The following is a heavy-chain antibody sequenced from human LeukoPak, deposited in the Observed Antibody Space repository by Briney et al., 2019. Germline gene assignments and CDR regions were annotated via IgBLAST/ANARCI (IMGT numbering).Heavy chain of an antibody. D-gene: IGHD6-6*01. CDR2: ISSSSNYI. Sequence: GGSLRLSCAASGFTFSSHSMNWVRQAPGKGLEWVSSISSSSNYIYYADSVKGRFTTSRDNAKNSLYLQMNSLRVEDTAVYYCARGGAARPDFWGQGTLVTVSS. J-gene: IGHJ4*02. CDR1: GFTFSSHS. CDR3: ARGGAARPDF. V-gene: IGHV3-21*01.